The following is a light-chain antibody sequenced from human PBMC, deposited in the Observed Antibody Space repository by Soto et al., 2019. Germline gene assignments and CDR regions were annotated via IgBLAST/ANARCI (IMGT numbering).Light chain of an antibody. V-gene: IGKV1-5*03. CDR1: QSIGSW. Sequence: DIQLTQSPSILSASVGDRVTITCRASQSIGSWLAWYQQKPGMAPNLLIFQTSNLESGVPSRFSGSGSGTEFTLTISSLQPDDFATYYCQQGNTYSTFGQGSKVEAK. CDR3: QQGNTYST. J-gene: IGKJ1*01. CDR2: QTS.